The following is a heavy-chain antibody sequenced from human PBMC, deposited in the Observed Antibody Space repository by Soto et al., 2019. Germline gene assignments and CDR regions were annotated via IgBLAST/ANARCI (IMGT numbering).Heavy chain of an antibody. D-gene: IGHD2-2*01. J-gene: IGHJ6*03. V-gene: IGHV3-11*01. CDR1: GFTFSDYY. CDR2: ISSSGSTI. CDR3: ARVQVVVVPAAIHGGYYYMDV. Sequence: QVQLVESGGGLVKPGGSLRLSCAASGFTFSDYYMSWIRQAPGKGLEWVSYISSSGSTIYYADSVKGRFTISRDNAKNSLYLQMNSLRAEDTAVYYCARVQVVVVPAAIHGGYYYMDVWGKGTTVTVSS.